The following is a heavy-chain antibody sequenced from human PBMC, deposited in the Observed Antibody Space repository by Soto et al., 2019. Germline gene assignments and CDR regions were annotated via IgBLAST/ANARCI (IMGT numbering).Heavy chain of an antibody. CDR3: AIGPRRSSGWYARIGYFDY. Sequence: EVQLVESGGGLVQPGGSLRLSCAASGFTFSSYEMNWVRQAPGKGLEWVSYISSSGSTIYYADSVKGRFTISRDNAKNSLYLQMNSLRAEDTAVYYCAIGPRRSSGWYARIGYFDYWGQGTLVTVSS. V-gene: IGHV3-48*03. D-gene: IGHD6-19*01. J-gene: IGHJ4*02. CDR1: GFTFSSYE. CDR2: ISSSGSTI.